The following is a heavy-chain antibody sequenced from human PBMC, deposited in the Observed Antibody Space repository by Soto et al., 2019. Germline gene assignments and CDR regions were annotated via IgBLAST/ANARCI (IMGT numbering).Heavy chain of an antibody. V-gene: IGHV3-21*01. CDR3: AREGREGDYYYYDYMDV. CDR1: GFTLTTYN. J-gene: IGHJ6*03. D-gene: IGHD2-21*02. CDR2: ISSRSSYI. Sequence: EVQLVESGGGLVRPGGSLRLSCAASGFTLTTYNMNWVRQGPGKGLEWVSSISSRSSYIYYADSVKGRFTISRDNAKNSLYLQMNSLRAEDTAVYYCAREGREGDYYYYDYMDVWGKGTTVTVSS.